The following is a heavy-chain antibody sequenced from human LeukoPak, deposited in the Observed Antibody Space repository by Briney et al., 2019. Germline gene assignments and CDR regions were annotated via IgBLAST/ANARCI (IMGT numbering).Heavy chain of an antibody. CDR3: AKDLNDPRRFLESLLHAYDY. V-gene: IGHV3-23*01. J-gene: IGHJ4*02. D-gene: IGHD3-3*01. CDR1: GFTFSSYA. CDR2: ISGSGGST. Sequence: GGSLRLFCAASGFTFSSYAMSWVRQAPGKGLEWVSAISGSGGSTYYADSVKGRFTISRDNSKNTLYLQMNSLRAQDTAVYHCAKDLNDPRRFLESLLHAYDYWGQGTLVTVSS.